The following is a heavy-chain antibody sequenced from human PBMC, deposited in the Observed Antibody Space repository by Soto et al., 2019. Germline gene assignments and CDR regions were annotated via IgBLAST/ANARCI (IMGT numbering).Heavy chain of an antibody. Sequence: GGSLRLSCAASGFTFSSYGMHWVRQAPGKGLEWVAGTSYDGTNKYYARSVQGRFTISRENSMKTLYLQMNSLRTEDTAVYYCAKDLSGARWYYDALDVWGQGTTVTVS. D-gene: IGHD2-15*01. CDR1: GFTFSSYG. CDR3: AKDLSGARWYYDALDV. J-gene: IGHJ6*02. V-gene: IGHV3-30*18. CDR2: TSYDGTNK.